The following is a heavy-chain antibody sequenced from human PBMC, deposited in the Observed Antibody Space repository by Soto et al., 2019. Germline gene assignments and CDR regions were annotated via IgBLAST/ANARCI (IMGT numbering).Heavy chain of an antibody. CDR3: FRGNGGPQ. CDR2: IKPDGSAT. Sequence: EVQLVESGGDLVQPGGSLRLSCGTSDFTFRYYWMNWVRQAPGKGLEWVANIKPDGSATNYVDSVKGRFTISGDNVRNSVSLQVNRLRVEDTAVYFCFRGNGGPQWGQGTLVTVSS. V-gene: IGHV3-7*03. D-gene: IGHD2-15*01. CDR1: DFTFRYYW. J-gene: IGHJ4*02.